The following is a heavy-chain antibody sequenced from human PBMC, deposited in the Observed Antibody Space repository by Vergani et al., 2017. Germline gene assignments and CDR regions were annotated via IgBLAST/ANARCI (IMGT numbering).Heavy chain of an antibody. CDR3: AKGGDIVVVPAATIDY. CDR2: ISGSGGST. CDR1: GFTFSSYA. V-gene: IGHV3-23*01. D-gene: IGHD2-2*01. Sequence: EVQLLESGGGLVQPGGSLRLSCAASGFTFSSYAMSWVRQAPGKGLEWVSAISGSGGSTNYADSVKGRFTISRDTSKNTLYLQMNSLRAEDTAVYYCAKGGDIVVVPAATIDYWGQGTLVTVSS. J-gene: IGHJ4*02.